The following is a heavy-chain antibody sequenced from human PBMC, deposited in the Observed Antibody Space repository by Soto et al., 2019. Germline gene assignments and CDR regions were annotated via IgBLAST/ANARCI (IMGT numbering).Heavy chain of an antibody. CDR3: ARDSSITPGATDI. D-gene: IGHD5-12*01. CDR1: GDSIVTIDW. Sequence: QLQESGPGLVTPSETLSLTCTVSGDSIVTIDWWSWFRQSPGKGLEWIGEVYHDGNTNYNPSLKSRVXXSXDXXKNQFSLKVTSVTAADTDVYFCARDSSITPGATDIWGQGALVTVSS. CDR2: VYHDGNT. V-gene: IGHV4-4*02. J-gene: IGHJ4*02.